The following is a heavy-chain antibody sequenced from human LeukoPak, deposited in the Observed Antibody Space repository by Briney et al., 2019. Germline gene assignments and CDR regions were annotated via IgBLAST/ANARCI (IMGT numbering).Heavy chain of an antibody. Sequence: GGSLRLSCAASGFTFSSYAMSWVRQAPGKGLEWVSAISGSGGSTYYADSVKGRFTISRDNSKNTLYLQMNSLRAEDTAVYYCAREGNYGSGSRMYGMDVWGQGTTVTVSS. D-gene: IGHD3-10*01. V-gene: IGHV3-23*01. J-gene: IGHJ6*02. CDR1: GFTFSSYA. CDR3: AREGNYGSGSRMYGMDV. CDR2: ISGSGGST.